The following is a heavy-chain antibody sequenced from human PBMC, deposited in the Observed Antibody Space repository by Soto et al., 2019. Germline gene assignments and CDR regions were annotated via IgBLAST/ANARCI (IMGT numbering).Heavy chain of an antibody. CDR1: GGSISSGDYY. V-gene: IGHV4-30-4*01. CDR2: IYYGGST. CDR3: ARDLGAHYYDSSGPGWFDP. J-gene: IGHJ5*02. D-gene: IGHD3-22*01. Sequence: NPSETLSLTCTVSGGSISSGDYYWSWIRQPPGKGLEWIGYIYYGGSTYYNPSLKSRVTISVDTSKNQFSLKLSSVTAADTAVYYCARDLGAHYYDSSGPGWFDPWGQGTLVTVSS.